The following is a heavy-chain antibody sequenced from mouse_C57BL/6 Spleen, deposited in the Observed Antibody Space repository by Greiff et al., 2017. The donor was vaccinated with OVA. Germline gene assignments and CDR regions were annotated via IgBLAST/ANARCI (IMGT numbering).Heavy chain of an antibody. CDR1: GFTFSSYA. V-gene: IGHV5-4*01. J-gene: IGHJ3*01. D-gene: IGHD1-1*01. Sequence: EVKVVESGGGLVKPGGSLKLSCAASGFTFSSYAMSWVRQTPEKRLEWVATISDGGSSTYYPDNVKGRFTISRDNAKNNLYLQMSHLKSEDTAMYYCARDSEEITTVRSWFAYWGQGTLVTVSA. CDR3: ARDSEEITTVRSWFAY. CDR2: ISDGGSST.